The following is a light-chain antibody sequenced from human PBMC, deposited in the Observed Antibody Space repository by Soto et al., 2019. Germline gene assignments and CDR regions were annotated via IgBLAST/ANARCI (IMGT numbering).Light chain of an antibody. CDR2: GAS. Sequence: EIVMTQSPATLSVSPGERATLSCRASQSVSSNLAWYQQKPGQAPRLLIYGASTRATGIPARCSGSGSGTEFTLTNSSLQSEDFAVYYCQQYNNWPPHTFGQGTKLEIK. CDR1: QSVSSN. CDR3: QQYNNWPPHT. J-gene: IGKJ2*01. V-gene: IGKV3-15*01.